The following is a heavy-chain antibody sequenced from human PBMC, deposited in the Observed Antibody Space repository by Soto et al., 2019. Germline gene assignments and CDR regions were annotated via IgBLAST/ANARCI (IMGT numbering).Heavy chain of an antibody. CDR2: IYYSGST. D-gene: IGHD3-3*01. CDR3: VRDHLRFLEWLSIFDY. V-gene: IGHV4-31*03. Sequence: SETLSLTCTVSGGSISSGGYYWSWLRQHPGKGLEWIGYIYYSGSTYYNPSLKSRVTISVDTSKNQFSLKLSSVTAEDTAVYYCVRDHLRFLEWLSIFDYWGQGVLVTVSS. J-gene: IGHJ4*02. CDR1: GGSISSGGYY.